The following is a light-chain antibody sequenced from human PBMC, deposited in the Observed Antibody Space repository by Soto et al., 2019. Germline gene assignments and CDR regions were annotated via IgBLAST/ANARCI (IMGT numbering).Light chain of an antibody. J-gene: IGKJ4*01. Sequence: EIVLTQSPATLSLSPGERATLSCRASQSVSSYLAWYQQKPGQAPRLLIYDASNRATGIPARFSGSGSATDFPLTISSLEPEDFAVYYCQQRSNWPPGLTFGGGTKVEIK. V-gene: IGKV3-11*01. CDR3: QQRSNWPPGLT. CDR2: DAS. CDR1: QSVSSY.